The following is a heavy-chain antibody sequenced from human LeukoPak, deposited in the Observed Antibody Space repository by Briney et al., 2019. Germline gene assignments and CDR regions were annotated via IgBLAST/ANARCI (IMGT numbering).Heavy chain of an antibody. D-gene: IGHD3-10*01. Sequence: PGGSLRLSCAASGFTFSSFGMHWVRQAPGKGLEWVAFIRYDGSNKSYADSVKGRFTISRDDSKKTLYLQMNNLRAEDTAVYYCAKGGGDGHYMDVWGKGTTVTVFS. J-gene: IGHJ6*03. CDR2: IRYDGSNK. CDR1: GFTFSSFG. V-gene: IGHV3-30*02. CDR3: AKGGGDGHYMDV.